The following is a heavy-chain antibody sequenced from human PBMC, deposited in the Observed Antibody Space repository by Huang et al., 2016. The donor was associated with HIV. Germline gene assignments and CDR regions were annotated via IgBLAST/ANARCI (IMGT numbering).Heavy chain of an antibody. D-gene: IGHD3-22*01. V-gene: IGHV1-18*01. CDR1: GYDFGSYG. Sequence: QVQLVQSGGEVKQPGASVRVSCKASGYDFGSYGMSWVRQAPGQGLELLGWVGSDSRDTRTAQKFQGRVTMTTDRSATTTYMELRSLRYDDTAVYYCARDTYYTDIWKRNDASFLWGQGTMITV. CDR3: ARDTYYTDIWKRNDASFL. J-gene: IGHJ3*01. CDR2: VGSDSRDT.